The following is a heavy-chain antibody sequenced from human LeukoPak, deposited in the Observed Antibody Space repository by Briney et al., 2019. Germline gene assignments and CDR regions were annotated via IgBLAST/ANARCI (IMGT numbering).Heavy chain of an antibody. Sequence: PGGSLRLSCAASGFTFIGSAIHWVRQSSGKGLEWVGHIDKKDNFYATTSAASVTGRFTISRDDSSNTAYLQMNSLKTEDTALYYCTRDSGTYNWPDPWGQGTLVTVSS. CDR2: IDKKDNFYAT. CDR3: TRDSGTYNWPDP. D-gene: IGHD1-26*01. J-gene: IGHJ5*02. CDR1: GFTFIGSA. V-gene: IGHV3-73*01.